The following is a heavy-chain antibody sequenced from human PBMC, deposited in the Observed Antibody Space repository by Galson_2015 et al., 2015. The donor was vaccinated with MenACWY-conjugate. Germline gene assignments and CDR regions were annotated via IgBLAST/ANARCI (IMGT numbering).Heavy chain of an antibody. CDR3: ARDQWGKWFDP. CDR2: T. D-gene: IGHD1-26*01. Sequence: TYYNSSLKSRVTVSVDTSKNQFSLKVNSLTAADTAMYFCARDQWGKWFDPWGQGTQVTVSS. J-gene: IGHJ5*02. V-gene: IGHV4-39*07.